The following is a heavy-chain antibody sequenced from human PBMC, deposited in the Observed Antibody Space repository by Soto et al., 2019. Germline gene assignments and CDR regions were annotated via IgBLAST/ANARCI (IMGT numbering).Heavy chain of an antibody. CDR1: GGTFSSYA. D-gene: IGHD2-15*01. Sequence: QVQLVQSGAEVKKPGSSVKVSCKASGGTFSSYAISWVRQAPGQGLEWMGGIIPLFGTANYAQKFQGRVTITADESTSTAYMELSSLRSEDTAVYYCARSHGVVVVAATGWFDPWGQGTLVTVSS. J-gene: IGHJ5*02. V-gene: IGHV1-69*01. CDR3: ARSHGVVVVAATGWFDP. CDR2: IIPLFGTA.